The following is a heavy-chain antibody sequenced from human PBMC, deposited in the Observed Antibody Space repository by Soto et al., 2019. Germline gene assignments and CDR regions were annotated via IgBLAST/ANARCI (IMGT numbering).Heavy chain of an antibody. V-gene: IGHV3-23*01. CDR3: AKARTTVTPAY. Sequence: GGSLRLSCAASRFAFSSYAMSWVRQAPGKGLEWVSGITNSGGSTYYADSVKGRFTISRDNSKNTLYLQMNSLRAEDTAVYYCAKARTTVTPAYWGQGTLVTVSS. CDR1: RFAFSSYA. J-gene: IGHJ4*02. D-gene: IGHD4-17*01. CDR2: ITNSGGST.